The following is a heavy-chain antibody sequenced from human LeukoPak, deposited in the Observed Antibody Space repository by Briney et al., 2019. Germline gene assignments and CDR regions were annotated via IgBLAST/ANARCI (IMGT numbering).Heavy chain of an antibody. Sequence: SETLCLTCTASGGSISSYYWSWIRQPPGKGLEWIRYIYYSWSTNYNPSLKSRVTISVDTSKNQFSLKLSSVTAADTAVYYCAGGIAVAGIPSWGQGTLVTVSS. D-gene: IGHD6-19*01. CDR3: AGGIAVAGIPS. CDR2: IYYSWST. CDR1: GGSISSYY. J-gene: IGHJ5*02. V-gene: IGHV4-59*01.